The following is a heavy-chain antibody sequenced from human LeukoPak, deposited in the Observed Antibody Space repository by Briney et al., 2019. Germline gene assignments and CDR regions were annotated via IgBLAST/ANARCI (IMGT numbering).Heavy chain of an antibody. V-gene: IGHV4-34*01. D-gene: IGHD6-19*01. Sequence: SETLSLTCAVYGGSFSGYYWSWIRQPPGKGLEWIGEINHSGSTNYNPSLKSRVTISVDTSKNQFSLKLSSVTAADTAVYFCARHSSDYYGPFDYWGQGTLVTVSS. CDR3: ARHSSDYYGPFDY. J-gene: IGHJ4*02. CDR2: INHSGST. CDR1: GGSFSGYY.